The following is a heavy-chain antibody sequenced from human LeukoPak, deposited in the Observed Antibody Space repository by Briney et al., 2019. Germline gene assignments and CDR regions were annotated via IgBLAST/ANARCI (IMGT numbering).Heavy chain of an antibody. Sequence: PGESLRLSCAASGFTFNSYGIHWVRQAPGKGLEWVAFILYNGNKQYYADSVKGRFTISRNNSKNTLYLQMSSLTAADTALYYCTQWELLPTADYWGQGTLVTVSS. CDR1: GFTFNSYG. CDR3: TQWELLPTADY. D-gene: IGHD1-26*01. J-gene: IGHJ4*02. CDR2: ILYNGNKQ. V-gene: IGHV3-30*02.